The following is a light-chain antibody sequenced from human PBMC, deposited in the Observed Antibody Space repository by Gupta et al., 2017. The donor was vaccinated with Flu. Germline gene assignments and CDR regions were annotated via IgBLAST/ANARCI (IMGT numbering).Light chain of an antibody. Sequence: TMTCTGRTSNIGAGFDVHWYHQLPGTAPNLLIFSDNNRPSGVSDRFSGSKSGISASLAIAGLQADDEGDYYCQSYDNRHRGFVIFGGGTKLTVL. CDR2: SDN. J-gene: IGLJ2*01. CDR3: QSYDNRHRGFVI. V-gene: IGLV1-40*01. CDR1: TSNIGAGFD.